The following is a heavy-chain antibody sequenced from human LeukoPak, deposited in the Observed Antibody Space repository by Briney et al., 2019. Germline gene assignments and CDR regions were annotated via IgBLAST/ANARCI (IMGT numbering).Heavy chain of an antibody. CDR2: IKGDGSHT. Sequence: PGGCLRLSCAASGFTFSNYWMHWVRQAPGKGLVWVSRIKGDGSHTIYADSVKGRFTISRDNAKNTLYLQMKSLRAEDTAVYYCVRDWDHFEFDSWGLGTLVTVSS. D-gene: IGHD3-9*01. CDR3: VRDWDHFEFDS. V-gene: IGHV3-74*01. CDR1: GFTFSNYW. J-gene: IGHJ5*01.